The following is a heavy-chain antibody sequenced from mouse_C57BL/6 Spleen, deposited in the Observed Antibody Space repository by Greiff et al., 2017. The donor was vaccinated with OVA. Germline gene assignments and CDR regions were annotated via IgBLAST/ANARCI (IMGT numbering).Heavy chain of an antibody. CDR3: ARIEASYYGSSYGFAY. J-gene: IGHJ3*01. Sequence: TLKVSGPGILQPSQTLSLTCSFSGFSLSTFGMGVGWIRQPSGKGLEWLAHIWWDDDKYYNPALKSRLTISKDTSKNQVFLNIANVDTADTATDYCARIEASYYGSSYGFAYWGQGTLVTVSA. D-gene: IGHD1-1*01. CDR2: IWWDDDK. V-gene: IGHV8-8*01. CDR1: GFSLSTFGMG.